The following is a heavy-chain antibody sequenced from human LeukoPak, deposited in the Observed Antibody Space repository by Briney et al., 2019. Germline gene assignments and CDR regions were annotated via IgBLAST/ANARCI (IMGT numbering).Heavy chain of an antibody. CDR1: GGSFSGYN. Sequence: TSETLSLTCAVYGGSFSGYNWSWIGQPPGKGVEWIGEINHSGSTNYNPSLKSRVTISVDTSKNQFSLKLSSVTAADTAVYYCARESIAVAGSDYWGQGTLVTVSS. CDR3: ARESIAVAGSDY. CDR2: INHSGST. J-gene: IGHJ4*02. D-gene: IGHD6-19*01. V-gene: IGHV4-34*01.